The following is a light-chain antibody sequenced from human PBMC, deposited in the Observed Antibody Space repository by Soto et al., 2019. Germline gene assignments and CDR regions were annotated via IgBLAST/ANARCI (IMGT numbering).Light chain of an antibody. CDR3: QQRSEWPLT. Sequence: EIVLTQSPAILSLSPGERATLSCRASQSVTSYLAWYQHKPGQAPRLLIYDTSDRATGIPARFSGSGSWTDFTLTISSLEPEDFAVYYCQQRSEWPLTFGGGTKVEIK. CDR1: QSVTSY. J-gene: IGKJ4*01. CDR2: DTS. V-gene: IGKV3-11*01.